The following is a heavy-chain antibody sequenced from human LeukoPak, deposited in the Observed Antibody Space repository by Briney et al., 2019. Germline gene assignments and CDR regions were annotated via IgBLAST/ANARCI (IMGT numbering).Heavy chain of an antibody. CDR3: ARDRVPSSEDWIDY. CDR2: IYTSGST. CDR1: GGSISSYY. D-gene: IGHD2-15*01. J-gene: IGHJ4*02. Sequence: SETLSLTCTVSGGSISSYYWSWIRQPAGKGLEWIGRIYTSGSTNYSPSLKSRVTMSVDTSKNQFSLKLSSVTAADTAVYYCARDRVPSSEDWIDYWGQGTLVTVSS. V-gene: IGHV4-4*07.